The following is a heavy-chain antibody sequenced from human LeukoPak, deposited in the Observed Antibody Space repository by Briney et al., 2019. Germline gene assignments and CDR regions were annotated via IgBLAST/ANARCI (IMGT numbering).Heavy chain of an antibody. Sequence: GGSLRLSCAASGFTFSSYWMSWVRQAPGKGLEWVANIKQDGSEKYYVDSVKGRFTISRDNAKNSLYLQMNSLRAEDTAVYYCAESRPSDIVVPQAYYYGMDVWGQGTTVTVSS. D-gene: IGHD2-15*01. CDR3: AESRPSDIVVPQAYYYGMDV. V-gene: IGHV3-7*03. J-gene: IGHJ6*02. CDR2: IKQDGSEK. CDR1: GFTFSSYW.